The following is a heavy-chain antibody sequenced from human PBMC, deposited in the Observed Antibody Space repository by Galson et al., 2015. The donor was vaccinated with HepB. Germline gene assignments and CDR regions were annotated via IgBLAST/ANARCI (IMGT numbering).Heavy chain of an antibody. CDR3: ARGLIVNTAMIAFDY. D-gene: IGHD5-18*01. J-gene: IGHJ4*02. CDR1: GFTFSSYE. V-gene: IGHV3-48*03. Sequence: SLRLSCEASGFTFSSYEMNWVRQAPGKGLEWVSYITGSDNTIFYADSVKGRFTISRDNTKNSLYLQMNSLRVEDTAVYYCARGLIVNTAMIAFDYWGQGALVTVSS. CDR2: ITGSDNTI.